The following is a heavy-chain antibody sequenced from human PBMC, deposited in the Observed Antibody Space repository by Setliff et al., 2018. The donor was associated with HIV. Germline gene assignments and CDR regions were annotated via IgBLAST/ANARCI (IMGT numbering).Heavy chain of an antibody. Sequence: SETLSLACTVSDDSVSRYSWNWIRQPPGKGLEWIGYVYANGETNYNPSLKSRVTMSADTSRNQFSLSLNSATAADTAVYFCARRKLQDSTITTSNWFDSWGQGILVTVSS. V-gene: IGHV4-4*09. CDR1: DDSVSRYS. CDR3: ARRKLQDSTITTSNWFDS. D-gene: IGHD3-10*01. CDR2: VYANGET. J-gene: IGHJ5*01.